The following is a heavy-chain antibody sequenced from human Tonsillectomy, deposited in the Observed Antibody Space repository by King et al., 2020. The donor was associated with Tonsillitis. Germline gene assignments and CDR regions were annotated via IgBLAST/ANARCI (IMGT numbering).Heavy chain of an antibody. V-gene: IGHV1-69*01. D-gene: IGHD3-22*01. CDR3: ARDYRDYYDSSGFQGAFDF. Sequence: QLVQSGAEVKKPGSSVKVSCKASGGTFSSYALSWVRQTPGQGLEWMGGIIPLFGTANYAHKFQGRVTITADESTSTAYMELSSLTSEDTAVYYCARDYRDYYDSSGFQGAFDFWGQGTMVTVSS. J-gene: IGHJ3*01. CDR1: GGTFSSYA. CDR2: IIPLFGTA.